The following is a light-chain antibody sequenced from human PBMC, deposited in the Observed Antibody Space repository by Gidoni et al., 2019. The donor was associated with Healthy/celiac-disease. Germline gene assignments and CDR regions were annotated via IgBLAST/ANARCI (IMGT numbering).Light chain of an antibody. J-gene: IGKJ2*01. V-gene: IGKV3-15*01. Sequence: TLSVSPGERATLSCRASQSVSSNLAWYQQKPGQAPRLLIYGASTRATGIPARFSGSGSGTEFTLTISSLQSEDFAVYYCQQYNNWPHSFGQGTKLEIK. CDR3: QQYNNWPHS. CDR1: QSVSSN. CDR2: GAS.